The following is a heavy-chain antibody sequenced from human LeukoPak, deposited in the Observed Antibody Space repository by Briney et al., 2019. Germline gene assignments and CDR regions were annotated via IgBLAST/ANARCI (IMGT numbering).Heavy chain of an antibody. V-gene: IGHV3-43*02. D-gene: IGHD1-26*01. Sequence: GGSLRLSXAASGFTFDDYAMHWVRQGPGKSLEWVSLINENGDIAYYGDSVRGRFTVSRDNAKNSLYLQMNSLTTEDTALSYCAKARWEPNFDYWGQGTLVTVSS. CDR1: GFTFDDYA. CDR2: INENGDIA. J-gene: IGHJ4*02. CDR3: AKARWEPNFDY.